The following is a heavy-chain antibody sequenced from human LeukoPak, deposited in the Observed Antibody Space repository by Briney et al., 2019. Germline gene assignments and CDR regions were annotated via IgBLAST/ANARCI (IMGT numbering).Heavy chain of an antibody. V-gene: IGHV4-39*01. D-gene: IGHD5-24*01. CDR2: IYYVGSP. CDR3: ARSPIRKRAMDV. Sequence: KPSETLSLTCSVSGDSIRSGDAYWGWIRQSPLKVLEWIANIYYVGSPHYNPSLNSRRVTMSVDTAKNQFSLTLTSVTAADTAVYYCARSPIRKRAMDVWGQGTTVTVSS. J-gene: IGHJ6*02. CDR1: GDSIRSGDAY.